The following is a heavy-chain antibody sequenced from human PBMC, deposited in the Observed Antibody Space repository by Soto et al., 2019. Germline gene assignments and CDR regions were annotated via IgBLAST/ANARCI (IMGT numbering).Heavy chain of an antibody. CDR1: GYTFTKFY. V-gene: IGHV1-46*03. CDR3: ASHCITRCSDWRDP. Sequence: QVQLVQSGAEVKKPGASVNISCKASGYTFTKFYLHWVRQAPGQGLEWMGVIDPSGGGTTYGQRFQGRLTLTRDTSTSTAYMALSNLRSDDTAVYYCASHCITRCSDWRDPWGQGTLVTVPS. CDR2: IDPSGGGT. D-gene: IGHD2-2*01. J-gene: IGHJ5*02.